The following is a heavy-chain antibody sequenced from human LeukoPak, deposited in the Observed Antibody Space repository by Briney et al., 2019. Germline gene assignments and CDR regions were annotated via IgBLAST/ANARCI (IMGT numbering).Heavy chain of an antibody. Sequence: GGSLRLSCAASGFTFSSYSMNWVRQAPGKGLEWVSYISSSSSTIYYADSVKGRFTISRDNAKNSLYLQMNSLRAEDTAVYYYARVAYYDILTVLDYWGQGTLVTVSS. CDR3: ARVAYYDILTVLDY. D-gene: IGHD3-9*01. CDR1: GFTFSSYS. V-gene: IGHV3-48*01. J-gene: IGHJ4*02. CDR2: ISSSSSTI.